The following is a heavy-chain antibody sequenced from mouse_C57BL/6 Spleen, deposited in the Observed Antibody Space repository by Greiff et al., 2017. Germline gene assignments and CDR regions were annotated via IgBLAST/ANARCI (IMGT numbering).Heavy chain of an antibody. CDR1: GFNIKDDY. J-gene: IGHJ3*01. CDR3: TTLDDYDRFAY. Sequence: EVQLQESGAELVRPGASVKLSCTASGFNIKDDYMHWVKQRPEQGLEWIGWIDPENGDTEYASKFQGKATITADTSSTTAYLQLSSLTSEDTAVYYCTTLDDYDRFAYWGQGTLVTVSA. D-gene: IGHD2-4*01. V-gene: IGHV14-4*01. CDR2: IDPENGDT.